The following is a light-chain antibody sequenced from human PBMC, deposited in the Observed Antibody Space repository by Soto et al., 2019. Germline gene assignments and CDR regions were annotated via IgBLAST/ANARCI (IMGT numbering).Light chain of an antibody. V-gene: IGKV3-15*01. Sequence: EIVMTQSPATLSVSPGXRATLACTASQSVRTYLAWYQHKPGQAPRLLIYGASTRAAGIPARFSGSGSGTEFTLTISSLQSEDFAVYYCQQYNNWPRAFGQGTKVDIK. CDR3: QQYNNWPRA. CDR2: GAS. CDR1: QSVRTY. J-gene: IGKJ1*01.